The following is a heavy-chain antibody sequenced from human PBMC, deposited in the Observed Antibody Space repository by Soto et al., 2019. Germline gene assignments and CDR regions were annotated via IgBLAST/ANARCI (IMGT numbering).Heavy chain of an antibody. CDR1: GGSISSYY. D-gene: IGHD1-26*01. CDR2: IYYSGST. V-gene: IGHV4-59*01. CDR3: ARDTRGGVGATPYYYYYGMDV. J-gene: IGHJ6*02. Sequence: PSETLSITCTVSGGSISSYYWSWIRQPPGKGLEWIGYIYYSGSTNYNPSLKSRVTISVDTSKNQFSLKLSSVTAADTAVYYCARDTRGGVGATPYYYYYGMDVWGQGTTVTVSS.